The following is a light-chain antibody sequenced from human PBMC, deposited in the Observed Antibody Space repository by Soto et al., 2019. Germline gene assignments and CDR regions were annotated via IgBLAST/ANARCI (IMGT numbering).Light chain of an antibody. CDR1: SSNIGCNS. J-gene: IGLJ1*01. Sequence: QSVLTQAPSVSGTPGQRVTITCSGSSSNIGCNSVNWYQHLPGTAPKLLTHGNNHRPSGVPDRFSGSKSGTSASLAISGLQPEDEADYCCAASDDRLNEYVFGDGTKVTV. V-gene: IGLV1-44*01. CDR2: GNN. CDR3: AASDDRLNEYV.